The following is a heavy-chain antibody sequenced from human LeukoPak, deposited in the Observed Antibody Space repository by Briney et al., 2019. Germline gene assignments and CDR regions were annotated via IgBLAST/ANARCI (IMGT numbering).Heavy chain of an antibody. Sequence: PSETLSLTCAVYGGSFSGYYWSWIRQPPGKGLEWIGETNHSGSTNYNPSLKSRVTISVDTSKNQFSLKLSSVTAADTAVYYCARVWFGELAGVDYWGQGTLVTVSS. CDR3: ARVWFGELAGVDY. D-gene: IGHD3-10*01. J-gene: IGHJ4*02. CDR1: GGSFSGYY. CDR2: TNHSGST. V-gene: IGHV4-34*01.